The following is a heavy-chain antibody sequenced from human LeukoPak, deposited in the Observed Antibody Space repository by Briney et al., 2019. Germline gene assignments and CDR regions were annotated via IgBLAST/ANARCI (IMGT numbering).Heavy chain of an antibody. J-gene: IGHJ4*02. CDR3: ARGSHVLLWFGELNY. CDR1: GFTFSDYY. D-gene: IGHD3-10*01. V-gene: IGHV3-11*04. CDR2: ISSSGSTI. Sequence: PGGSLRLSCAASGFTFSDYYMSWIRQAPGKGLEWVSYISSSGSTIYYADSVKGRFTISRDNAKNTLYLQMDSLRAEDTAVYYCARGSHVLLWFGELNYWGQGTLVTVSS.